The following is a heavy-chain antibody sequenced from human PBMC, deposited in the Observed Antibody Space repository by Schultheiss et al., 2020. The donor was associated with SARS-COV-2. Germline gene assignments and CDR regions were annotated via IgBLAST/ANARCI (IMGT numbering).Heavy chain of an antibody. CDR2: INHSGST. V-gene: IGHV4-39*07. Sequence: SETLSLTCAVSGGSISSSSYYWGWIRQPPGKGLEWIGEINHSGSTNYNPSLKSRVTISVDTSKNQFSLKLSSVTAADTAVYYCARDRRNYYGSGNYYYYGMDVWGQGTTVTVSS. CDR3: ARDRRNYYGSGNYYYYGMDV. J-gene: IGHJ6*02. CDR1: GGSISSSSYY. D-gene: IGHD3-10*01.